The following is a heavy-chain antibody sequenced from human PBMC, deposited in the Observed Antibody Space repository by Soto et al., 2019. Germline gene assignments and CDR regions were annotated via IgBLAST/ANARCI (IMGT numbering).Heavy chain of an antibody. J-gene: IGHJ2*01. CDR1: GYTFTSYY. CDR2: INPSGGST. Sequence: GASVKVSCKASGYTFTSYYMHWVRQAPGQGLEWMGIINPSGGSTSYAQEFQGRVTMTRDTSTSTVYMELSSLRSEDTAVYYCARPDYGDYWYFDLWGRGTLVTVSS. V-gene: IGHV1-46*01. CDR3: ARPDYGDYWYFDL. D-gene: IGHD4-17*01.